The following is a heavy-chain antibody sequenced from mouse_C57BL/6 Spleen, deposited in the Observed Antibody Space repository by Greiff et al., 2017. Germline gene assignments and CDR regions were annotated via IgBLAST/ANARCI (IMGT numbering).Heavy chain of an antibody. Sequence: VQLQQSGPELVKPGASVKISCKASGYTFTDYYMNWVKQSHGKSLEWIGDINPNNGGTSYNQKFKGKATLTVDKSSSTAYMVLRSLTSEDSAVYYCARWNALYAMDYWGQGTSVTVSA. CDR2: INPNNGGT. V-gene: IGHV1-26*01. J-gene: IGHJ4*01. CDR1: GYTFTDYY. CDR3: ARWNALYAMDY.